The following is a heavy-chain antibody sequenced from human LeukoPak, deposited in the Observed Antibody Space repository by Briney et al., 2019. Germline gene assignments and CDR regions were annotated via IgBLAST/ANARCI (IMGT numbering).Heavy chain of an antibody. CDR2: ITTINDI. CDR3: AKDGGSYTGYFDY. J-gene: IGHJ4*02. V-gene: IGHV3-23*05. D-gene: IGHD1-26*01. Sequence: PGGSLRLSCAASGFSLRNYVMAWVRQAPGKGLEWVSSITTINDIYYSDSVKGRFTISRDNSKSTLYLQMDSLRAEDTAVYYCAKDGGSYTGYFDYWGPGTLVTVSS. CDR1: GFSLRNYV.